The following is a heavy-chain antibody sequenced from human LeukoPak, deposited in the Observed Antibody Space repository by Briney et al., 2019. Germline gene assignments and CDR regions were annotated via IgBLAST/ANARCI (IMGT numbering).Heavy chain of an antibody. J-gene: IGHJ4*02. CDR1: GFTFSDYY. D-gene: IGHD3-10*01. CDR3: ARGGYYYGSGSPHTPFDY. V-gene: IGHV3-11*04. Sequence: KSGGSLRLSCAASGFTFSDYYMSWIRQAPGKGLEWVSYISSSGSTIYYADSVKGRFTISRDNAKNSLYLQMNSLRAEDTAVYYCARGGYYYGSGSPHTPFDYWGQGTLVTVSS. CDR2: ISSSGSTI.